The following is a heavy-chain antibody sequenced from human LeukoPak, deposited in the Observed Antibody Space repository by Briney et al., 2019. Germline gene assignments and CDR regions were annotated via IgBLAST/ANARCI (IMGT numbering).Heavy chain of an antibody. J-gene: IGHJ4*02. CDR2: IIPIFGTA. Sequence: SVKVSSKASGGTFSSYAISWVRQAPGQGLEWMGGIIPIFGTANYAQKFQGRVTITADESTSTAYMELSSLRSEDTAVYYCARLPPLTVGATPTIDYWGQGTLVTVSS. CDR1: GGTFSSYA. V-gene: IGHV1-69*13. CDR3: ARLPPLTVGATPTIDY. D-gene: IGHD1-26*01.